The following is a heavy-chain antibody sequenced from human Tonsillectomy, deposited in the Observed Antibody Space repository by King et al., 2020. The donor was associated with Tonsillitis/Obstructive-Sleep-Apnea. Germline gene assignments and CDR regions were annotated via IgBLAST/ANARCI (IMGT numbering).Heavy chain of an antibody. CDR3: ARIGYSSSSFDY. J-gene: IGHJ4*02. CDR2: RKQDWSIQ. CDR1: WCTFSNYW. D-gene: IGHD6-6*01. Sequence: VQLVEYGGGLVQPGESLRLSCAASWCTFSNYWMNWVRQAPGRGLELGSNRKQDWSIQYYVDSLRGRFTISRDNAKNLVYLQMNSLRAEDTAVYFCARIGYSSSSFDYYGQGTLVTVSS. V-gene: IGHV3-7*04.